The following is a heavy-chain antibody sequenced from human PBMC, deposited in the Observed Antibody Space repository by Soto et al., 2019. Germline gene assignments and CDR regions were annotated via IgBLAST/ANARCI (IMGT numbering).Heavy chain of an antibody. V-gene: IGHV3-15*07. CDR2: IKSKTDGGTT. D-gene: IGHD6-19*01. J-gene: IGHJ4*02. Sequence: GGSLRLSCAASGFTFSNAWMNWVRQAPGKGLEWVGRIKSKTDGGTTDYAAPVKGRFTISRDDSKNTLYLQMNSLKTEDTAVYYCTTGEAVAGNYFDYWGQGTLVTVSS. CDR1: GFTFSNAW. CDR3: TTGEAVAGNYFDY.